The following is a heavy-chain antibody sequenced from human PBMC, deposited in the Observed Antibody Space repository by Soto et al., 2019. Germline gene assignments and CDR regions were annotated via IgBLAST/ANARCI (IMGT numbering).Heavy chain of an antibody. CDR3: ARGSEESYPGSRIFDL. CDR2: MSAGGGST. J-gene: IGHJ4*02. Sequence: GSLRLSCAASGFSFSSYAMSWVRQAPGKGLEWVSCMSAGGGSTFHADSVKGRFTISRDNSKNTLYLLMSRLRAEDSALYFCARGSEESYPGSRIFDLWGRGTLVTVSS. CDR1: GFSFSSYA. V-gene: IGHV3-23*01. D-gene: IGHD3-10*01.